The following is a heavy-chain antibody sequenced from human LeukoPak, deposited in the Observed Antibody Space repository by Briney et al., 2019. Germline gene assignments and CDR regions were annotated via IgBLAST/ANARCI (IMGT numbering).Heavy chain of an antibody. CDR2: NNPDGGNT. CDR3: ARIRDGYNDAYDI. J-gene: IGHJ3*02. CDR1: GYTFTNSY. D-gene: IGHD5-24*01. Sequence: ASVKVSCKASGYTFTNSYIHWVRQAPGQVLEWMGLNNPDGGNTNYAQNFQGRVTLTRDTSTSTVYMELSSLRSEDTAIYYCARIRDGYNDAYDIWGQGTVVTVPS. V-gene: IGHV1-46*01.